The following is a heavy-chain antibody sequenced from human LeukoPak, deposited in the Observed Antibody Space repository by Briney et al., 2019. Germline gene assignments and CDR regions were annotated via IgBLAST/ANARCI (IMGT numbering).Heavy chain of an antibody. J-gene: IGHJ4*02. CDR3: ARDDDGSGKYGQLY. D-gene: IGHD3-10*01. CDR1: GFIFSNYG. CDR2: FWSDGRQK. V-gene: IGHV3-33*01. Sequence: GGSLRLSCAASGFIFSNYGFHWVRQAPGKGLEWVAVFWSDGRQKYYVDSVKGRFTVSRDTSKKTVYLQMNSLRAEGTAVYYCARDDDGSGKYGQLYWGQGTLVTVSS.